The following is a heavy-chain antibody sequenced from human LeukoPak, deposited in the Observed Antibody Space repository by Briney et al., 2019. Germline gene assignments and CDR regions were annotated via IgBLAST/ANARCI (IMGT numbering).Heavy chain of an antibody. J-gene: IGHJ4*02. CDR2: INPNSGGT. CDR1: GYTFTSYY. V-gene: IGHV1-2*02. CDR3: ARQLVSGYDIDY. D-gene: IGHD5-12*01. Sequence: ASVKVSCKASGYTFTSYYMHWVRQAPGQGLEWMGWINPNSGGTNYAQKFQGRVTMTRDTSISTAYMELSRLRSDDTAVYYCARQLVSGYDIDYWGQGTLVTVSS.